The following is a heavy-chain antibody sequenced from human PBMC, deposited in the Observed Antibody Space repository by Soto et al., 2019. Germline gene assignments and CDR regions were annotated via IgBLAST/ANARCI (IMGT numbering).Heavy chain of an antibody. D-gene: IGHD1-26*01. Sequence: ASVKVSCKASGGTFSNFAISWVRQAPGQGLEWMGTIIVIFGTANYAQKLQGRVTITADESTSTAYMELSSLRSDDTAVYYCARDAAVGLFDYWGQGTLVTVSS. CDR2: IIVIFGTA. J-gene: IGHJ4*02. V-gene: IGHV1-69*13. CDR1: GGTFSNFA. CDR3: ARDAAVGLFDY.